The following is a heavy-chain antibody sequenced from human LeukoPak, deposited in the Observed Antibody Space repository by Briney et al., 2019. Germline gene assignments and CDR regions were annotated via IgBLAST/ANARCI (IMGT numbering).Heavy chain of an antibody. D-gene: IGHD2-2*01. Sequence: SVKFSCKASGRTFSSYAISWVRQAPGQGLEWMGRIIPILGIANYAQKFQGRVTITADKSTSTAYMELSSLRSEDTAVYYCARDYPSSPEFDYWGQGTLVTVSS. CDR3: ARDYPSSPEFDY. CDR1: GRTFSSYA. V-gene: IGHV1-69*04. CDR2: IIPILGIA. J-gene: IGHJ4*02.